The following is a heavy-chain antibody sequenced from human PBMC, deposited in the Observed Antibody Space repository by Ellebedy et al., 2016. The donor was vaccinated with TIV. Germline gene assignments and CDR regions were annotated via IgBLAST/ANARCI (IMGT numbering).Heavy chain of an antibody. CDR2: IWYEGSNK. CDR1: GFTFSNSG. CDR3: AKDQGTLAVVAVTPAYRGYFDY. J-gene: IGHJ4*02. Sequence: GESLKISCAASGFTFSNSGMHWVRQDPGKGLEWVAIIWYEGSNKYYADSVKGRFTISRDNSKNTLYLQMNSLGAEDTAVYYCAKDQGTLAVVAVTPAYRGYFDYWGQGTLVTVSS. D-gene: IGHD2-15*01. V-gene: IGHV3-33*06.